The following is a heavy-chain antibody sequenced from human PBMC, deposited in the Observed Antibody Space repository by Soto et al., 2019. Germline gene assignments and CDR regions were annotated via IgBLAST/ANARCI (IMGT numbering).Heavy chain of an antibody. D-gene: IGHD1-26*01. CDR3: ARDRVGPSFGYYYGMDV. J-gene: IGHJ6*02. CDR1: GYTFTGYY. CDR2: INPNSGGT. V-gene: IGHV1-2*02. Sequence: ASVKVSCKASGYTFTGYYMHWVRQAPGQGLEWMGWINPNSGGTNYAQKFQGRVTMTRDTSISTAYMELSRLRSDDTAVYYCARDRVGPSFGYYYGMDVWGQGTTVTVS.